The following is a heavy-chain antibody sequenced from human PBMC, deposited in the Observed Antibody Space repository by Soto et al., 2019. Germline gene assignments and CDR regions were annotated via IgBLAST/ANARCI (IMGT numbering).Heavy chain of an antibody. CDR2: IWYDGSNK. J-gene: IGHJ3*02. CDR3: VRDLYYYDSSGYPDAFDI. Sequence: GGSLRLSCAASGFTFSSYGMHWVRQAPGKGLEWVAVIWYDGSNKYYADSVKGRFTISRDNSKNTLYLQMNSLRAEDTAVYYCVRDLYYYDSSGYPDAFDIWGQGTMVTVSS. CDR1: GFTFSSYG. D-gene: IGHD3-22*01. V-gene: IGHV3-33*01.